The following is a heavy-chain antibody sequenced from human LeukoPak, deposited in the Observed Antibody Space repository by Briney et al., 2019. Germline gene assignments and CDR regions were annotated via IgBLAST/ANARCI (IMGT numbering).Heavy chain of an antibody. J-gene: IGHJ4*02. CDR2: IYDSGST. D-gene: IGHD6-13*01. V-gene: IGHV4-61*01. Sequence: SETLSLTCTVSGGSVSSGSYYWSWIRQPPGKGLEWIGYIYDSGSTNYNPSLKSRVTISVDTSKNQFSLKLSSVTAADTAVYYCARDVGVVGTNFDHWGQGTLVTVSS. CDR1: GGSVSSGSYY. CDR3: ARDVGVVGTNFDH.